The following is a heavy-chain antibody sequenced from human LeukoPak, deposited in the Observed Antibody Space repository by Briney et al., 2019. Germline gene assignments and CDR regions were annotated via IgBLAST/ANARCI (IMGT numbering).Heavy chain of an antibody. D-gene: IGHD6-13*01. CDR1: GFTFSTFW. CDR3: AREGYSSSWYERGHFDY. J-gene: IGHJ4*02. Sequence: GGSLRLSCAASGFTFSTFWMSWVRQAPGKGLEWVANIKEDGSQKYYVDSVRGRFTISRDNAKNSLYLQMNSLRAEDTAVYYCAREGYSSSWYERGHFDYWGQGTLVTVSS. CDR2: IKEDGSQK. V-gene: IGHV3-7*03.